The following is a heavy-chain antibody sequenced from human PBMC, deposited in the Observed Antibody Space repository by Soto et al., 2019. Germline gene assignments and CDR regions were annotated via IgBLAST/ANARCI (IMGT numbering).Heavy chain of an antibody. J-gene: IGHJ2*01. D-gene: IGHD3-22*01. Sequence: QVQLVQSGAEVKKPGASVKVSCKASGYTFTSYGISWVRQAPGQGLEWMGWISAYNGNTNYAQKLQGRVNMTTDTSTSTAYMELRSLRFDDMAVDYCAREGTYYYDSSGYWYFDLWGRGTLVTVSS. CDR1: GYTFTSYG. CDR3: AREGTYYYDSSGYWYFDL. V-gene: IGHV1-18*03. CDR2: ISAYNGNT.